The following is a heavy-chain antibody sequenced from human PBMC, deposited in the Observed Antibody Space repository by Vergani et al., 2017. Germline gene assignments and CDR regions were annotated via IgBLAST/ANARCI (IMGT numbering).Heavy chain of an antibody. CDR1: GFTFGDYA. Sequence: VQLVESGGGLVQPGRSLRLSCTASGFTFGDYAMSWVRQAPGKGLEWVAVISYDGSNKYYADSVKGRFTISRDNSKNTLYLQMNSLRAEDTAVYYCARANVDTAMVTYWGQGTLVTVSS. CDR3: ARANVDTAMVTY. J-gene: IGHJ4*02. D-gene: IGHD5-18*01. V-gene: IGHV3-30-3*01. CDR2: ISYDGSNK.